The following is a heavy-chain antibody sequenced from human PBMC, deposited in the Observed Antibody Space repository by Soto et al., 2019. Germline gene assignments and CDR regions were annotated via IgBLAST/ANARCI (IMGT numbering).Heavy chain of an antibody. CDR1: GFSLSTSGVG. J-gene: IGHJ4*02. CDR3: AHSITGYSSGWQLRDFDY. Sequence: GSGPTLVNPTQTLTLTCTFSGFSLSTSGVGVGWIRQPPGKALEWLALIYRNDDKRYSPSLKSRLTITKDTSKNQVVLTMTNMDPVDTATYYCAHSITGYSSGWQLRDFDYWGQGTLVTVS. CDR2: IYRNDDK. V-gene: IGHV2-5*01. D-gene: IGHD6-19*01.